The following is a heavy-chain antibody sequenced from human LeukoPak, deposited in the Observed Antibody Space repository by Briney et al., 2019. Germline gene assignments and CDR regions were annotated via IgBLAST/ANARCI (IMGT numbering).Heavy chain of an antibody. V-gene: IGHV4-59*01. CDR2: IYYSGST. CDR1: GGSISSYY. J-gene: IGHJ3*02. Sequence: SETVSLTCTVSGGSISSYYWSWIRQPPGKGLEWIGYIYYSGSTNYNPSLKSRVTISVDTSKNQFSLKLSSVTAADTAVYYCVRSSGWYGAFDIWGQGTMVTVSS. CDR3: VRSSGWYGAFDI. D-gene: IGHD6-19*01.